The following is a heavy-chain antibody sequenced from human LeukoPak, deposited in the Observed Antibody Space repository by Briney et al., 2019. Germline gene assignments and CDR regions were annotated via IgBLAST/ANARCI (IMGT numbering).Heavy chain of an antibody. CDR1: GGSISSSYYY. Sequence: SETLSLTCTVSGGSISSSYYYWGWIRQPPGKGLEWIGSIYYSGSTYYNPSLKSRVTISVDTSKNQFSLHLNSVTPEDTAVYYCAREDSNTYPDGFGYWGQGTLVTVSS. J-gene: IGHJ4*02. D-gene: IGHD2/OR15-2a*01. CDR2: IYYSGST. CDR3: AREDSNTYPDGFGY. V-gene: IGHV4-39*02.